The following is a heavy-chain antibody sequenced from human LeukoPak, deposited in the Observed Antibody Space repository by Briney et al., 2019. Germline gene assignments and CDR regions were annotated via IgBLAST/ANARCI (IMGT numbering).Heavy chain of an antibody. Sequence: HGESLKISCKGSGYSFTSYWIGWVRQMPGKGLEWMGIIYPGDSDTRYSPSFQGQVTISADKSISTAYLQWSSLKASDTAMYYCARRGMAAAGIGVSEKYYYYMDVWGKGTTVTVSS. J-gene: IGHJ6*03. D-gene: IGHD6-13*01. CDR2: IYPGDSDT. CDR1: GYSFTSYW. CDR3: ARRGMAAAGIGVSEKYYYYMDV. V-gene: IGHV5-51*01.